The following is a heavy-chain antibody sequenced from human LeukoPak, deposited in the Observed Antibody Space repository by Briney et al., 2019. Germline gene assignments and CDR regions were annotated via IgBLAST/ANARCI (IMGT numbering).Heavy chain of an antibody. CDR3: ARTSGAFTATDAFDI. D-gene: IGHD4-17*01. V-gene: IGHV6-1*01. CDR1: GHSVSSLSAA. CDR2: TYYRSKWYS. Sequence: SQTLSLTCAISGHSVSSLSAAWNWVRQSPSRGLEWLGRTYYRSKWYSDYAISLKSRISINPDTSKNQFSLHLNSVTPEDTAVYHCARTSGAFTATDAFDIWGQGTMVTVSS. J-gene: IGHJ3*02.